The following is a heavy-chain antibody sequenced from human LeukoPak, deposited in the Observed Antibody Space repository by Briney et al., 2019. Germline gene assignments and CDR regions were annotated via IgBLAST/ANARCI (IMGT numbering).Heavy chain of an antibody. Sequence: GRSLRLSCAASGFTFSSYWMHWVRQAPGEGLVWLSLINSDGSNTNYADSVKGRFTISRDNAKNTLYLQMHSLRAEDTAVYYCARALVGVKSNYWGQGTLVTVSS. D-gene: IGHD1-26*01. V-gene: IGHV3-74*01. CDR3: ARALVGVKSNY. J-gene: IGHJ4*02. CDR2: INSDGSNT. CDR1: GFTFSSYW.